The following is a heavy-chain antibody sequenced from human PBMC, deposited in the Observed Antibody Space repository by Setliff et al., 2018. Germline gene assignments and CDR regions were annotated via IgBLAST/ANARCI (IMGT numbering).Heavy chain of an antibody. D-gene: IGHD2-15*01. CDR1: GFGFSSYA. J-gene: IGHJ4*02. CDR3: ARDILGSFSY. CDR2: INAGGYNT. V-gene: IGHV3-23*01. Sequence: GGSLRLSCAASGFGFSSYAMNWVRQAPGKGLQWVSNINAGGYNTYYADSVKGRFTISRDNAKNSVYLQVNSLRAEDTAVYYCARDILGSFSYWGQGTLVTVSS.